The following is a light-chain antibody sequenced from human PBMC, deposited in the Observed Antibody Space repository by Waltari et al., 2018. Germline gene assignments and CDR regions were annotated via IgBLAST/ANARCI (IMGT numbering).Light chain of an antibody. CDR2: WAS. CDR1: QSVLHSSNNKNY. V-gene: IGKV4-1*01. Sequence: DIVMTQSPDSLAASLGERATINCKSRQSVLHSSNNKNYLAWYQQKPGQPPKLLIYWASTRESGVTDRFSGSGSGTGFTLTISSLQAEDVAVYYCQQYYTTPLTFGQGTKLEIK. CDR3: QQYYTTPLT. J-gene: IGKJ2*01.